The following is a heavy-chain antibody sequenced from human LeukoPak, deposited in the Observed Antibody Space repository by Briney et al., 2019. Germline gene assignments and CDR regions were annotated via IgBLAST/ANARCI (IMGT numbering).Heavy chain of an antibody. D-gene: IGHD3-22*01. V-gene: IGHV3-11*01. CDR3: ASEDYDSSGQKVDAFDI. CDR1: GFTFSDYY. J-gene: IGHJ3*02. CDR2: ISSSGSTI. Sequence: GGSLRLSCAASGFTFSDYYMSWLRQAPGKGLEWVSYISSSGSTIYYADSVKGRFTISRDNAKNSLYLQMNSLRAEDTAVYYCASEDYDSSGQKVDAFDIWGQGTMVTVSS.